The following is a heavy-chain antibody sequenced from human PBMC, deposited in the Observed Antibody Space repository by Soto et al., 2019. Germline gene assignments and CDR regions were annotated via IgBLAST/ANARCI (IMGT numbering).Heavy chain of an antibody. V-gene: IGHV3-30-3*01. CDR3: ARYGGREGDSSGYYPFDY. Sequence: GGALRLSCAASVFTFSIYAMHWVGQAPGKGLEWVAVISYDGSNKYYADSVKGRFTISRDNSKNTLYLQMNRLRAEDTAVYYCARYGGREGDSSGYYPFDYWGQGTMVTVSS. J-gene: IGHJ4*02. CDR2: ISYDGSNK. CDR1: VFTFSIYA. D-gene: IGHD3-22*01.